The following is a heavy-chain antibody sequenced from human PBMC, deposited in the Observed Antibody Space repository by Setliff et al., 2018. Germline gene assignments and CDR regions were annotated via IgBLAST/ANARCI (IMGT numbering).Heavy chain of an antibody. D-gene: IGHD5-18*01. Sequence: GGSLRLSCTASGLSYINDWVSWVRQAPGKGLEWLASINPHGSEKYYADSVKGRFTISRDNAKNSLSLQMNNLRTEDTAVYYCAKASLAYSFGHYFDSWGQGALVTVSS. CDR1: GLSYINDW. J-gene: IGHJ4*01. CDR3: AKASLAYSFGHYFDS. CDR2: INPHGSEK. V-gene: IGHV3-7*01.